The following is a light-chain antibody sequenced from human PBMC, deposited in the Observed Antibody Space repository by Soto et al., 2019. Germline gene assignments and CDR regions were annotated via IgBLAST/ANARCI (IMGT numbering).Light chain of an antibody. CDR2: AAS. J-gene: IGKJ3*01. V-gene: IGKV1-27*01. CDR3: QKYNSSPLT. Sequence: DIQMTQSPSSLSASVGDRVTITCRARQGISNSLAWYQLKPGKVPKLLIFAASTLQSGVPSRFSGSGSGTDFTLTISGLQPEDVATYYCQKYNSSPLTFGPGTKVDI. CDR1: QGISNS.